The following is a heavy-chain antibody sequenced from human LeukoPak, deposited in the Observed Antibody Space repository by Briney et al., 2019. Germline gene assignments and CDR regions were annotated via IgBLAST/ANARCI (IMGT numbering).Heavy chain of an antibody. J-gene: IGHJ4*02. CDR2: TSYNGNT. V-gene: IGHV1-18*04. CDR1: GYTFSNYG. Sequence: ASVKVSCTASGYTFSNYGIRWVRQAPGLGLEWMGWTSYNGNTNYAQKFQDRVTMTTDTSTTTAYMELRSLESDDTAVYYCARHSGSGWQALGYWGQGTLVTVSS. D-gene: IGHD6-19*01. CDR3: ARHSGSGWQALGY.